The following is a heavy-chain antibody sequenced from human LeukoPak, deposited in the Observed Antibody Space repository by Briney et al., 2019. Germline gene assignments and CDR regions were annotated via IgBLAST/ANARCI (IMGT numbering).Heavy chain of an antibody. Sequence: KPSETLSLTCTVSGGSISSSSYYWGWIRQPPGKGLEWIGCIYYSGSTYYNPSLKSRVTISVDTSKSHFSLKLRSVTAADTAVYYCALLWFGESNWFDPWGQGTLVTVSS. V-gene: IGHV4-39*02. CDR1: GGSISSSSYY. CDR2: IYYSGST. J-gene: IGHJ5*02. CDR3: ALLWFGESNWFDP. D-gene: IGHD3-10*01.